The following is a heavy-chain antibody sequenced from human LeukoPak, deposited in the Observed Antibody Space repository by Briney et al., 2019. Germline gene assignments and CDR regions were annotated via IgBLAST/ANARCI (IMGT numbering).Heavy chain of an antibody. CDR1: GGTFSSYA. V-gene: IGHV1-69*04. CDR3: AREGDSYGLFDY. D-gene: IGHD5-18*01. CDR2: IIPILGIA. J-gene: IGHJ4*02. Sequence: GASVKVSCKASGGTFSSYAISWVRQAPGQGLEWMGRIIPILGIASYAQKFQGRVTITADKSTSTAYMELSSLRSEDTAVYYCAREGDSYGLFDYWGQGTLVTVSS.